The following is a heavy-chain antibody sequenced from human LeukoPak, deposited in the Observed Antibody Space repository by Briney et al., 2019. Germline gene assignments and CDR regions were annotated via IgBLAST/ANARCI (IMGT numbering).Heavy chain of an antibody. CDR1: GGSFSGYY. D-gene: IGHD5-24*01. CDR3: ARMAPSDY. Sequence: PSETLSLTCAVYGGSFSGYYWSWIRQPPGKGLEWIGEINHSGSTNYNPSLKSRVTISVDTSKNQFSLKPSSVTAADTAVYYCARMAPSDYWGQGTLVTVSS. CDR2: INHSGST. V-gene: IGHV4-34*01. J-gene: IGHJ4*02.